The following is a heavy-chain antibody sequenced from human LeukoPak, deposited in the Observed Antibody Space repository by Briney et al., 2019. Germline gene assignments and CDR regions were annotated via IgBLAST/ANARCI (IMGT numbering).Heavy chain of an antibody. CDR1: GFTFSSYG. V-gene: IGHV3-30*02. J-gene: IGHJ6*03. CDR3: ARDPYNGNYGDPYYYYMDV. Sequence: GGSLRLSCAASGFTFSSYGMHWVRQAPGKGLEWVAFIRYDGSNKYYADSVKGRFTISRDNSKNTLYLQMNSLRAEDTAIYYCARDPYNGNYGDPYYYYMDVWGKGTTVTISS. CDR2: IRYDGSNK. D-gene: IGHD1-26*01.